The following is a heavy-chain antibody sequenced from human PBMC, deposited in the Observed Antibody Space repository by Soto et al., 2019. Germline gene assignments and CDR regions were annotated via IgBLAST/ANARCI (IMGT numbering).Heavy chain of an antibody. V-gene: IGHV3-23*01. D-gene: IGHD3-22*01. CDR2: ISGSGGST. CDR3: ARFDSSGYYTPRDWYFDL. Sequence: GGSLRLSCAPPGFPFSSYAMSWVRQAPGKGLEWVSAISGSGGSTYYADSVKGRFTISRDNSKNTLYLQMNSLRAEDTAVYYCARFDSSGYYTPRDWYFDLWGRGTLVTVSS. J-gene: IGHJ2*01. CDR1: GFPFSSYA.